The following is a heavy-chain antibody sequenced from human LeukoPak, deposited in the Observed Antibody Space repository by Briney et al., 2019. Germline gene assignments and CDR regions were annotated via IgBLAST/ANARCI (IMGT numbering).Heavy chain of an antibody. CDR3: ARWSVAGPDY. CDR2: IYYSGST. D-gene: IGHD6-19*01. V-gene: IGHV4-39*07. CDR1: GGSISSSSYY. Sequence: PSETLSLTCTVSGGSISSSSYYWGWIRQPPGKGLEWIGSIYYSGSTYYNPSLKSRVTISVDTSKNQFSLKLSSVTAADTAVYYCARWSVAGPDYWGQGTLVTVSS. J-gene: IGHJ4*02.